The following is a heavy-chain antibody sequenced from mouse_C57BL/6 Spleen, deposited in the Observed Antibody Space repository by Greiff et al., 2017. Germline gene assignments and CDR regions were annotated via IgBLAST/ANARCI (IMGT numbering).Heavy chain of an antibody. D-gene: IGHD1-1*01. J-gene: IGHJ2*01. CDR2: IHPNSGST. V-gene: IGHV1-64*01. CDR3: AHYYGSGYEYYFDY. CDR1: GYTFTSYW. Sequence: QVQLQQPGAELVKPGASVKLSCKASGYTFTSYWMHWVKQRPGQGLEWIGMIHPNSGSTNYNEKFKSKATLTVDKSSSTAYMQLSSLTSEDSAVYYCAHYYGSGYEYYFDYWGQGTTVTVSS.